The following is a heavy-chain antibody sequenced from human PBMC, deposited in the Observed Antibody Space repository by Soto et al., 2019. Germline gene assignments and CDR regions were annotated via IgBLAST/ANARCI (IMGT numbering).Heavy chain of an antibody. Sequence: GASVKVSCKASGYTFTSYGISWVRQAPGQGLEWMGWISAYNGNTNYEQKLQGRVTMTTDTSTSTANMKLRSLRSDDTAENYFARGPGIAVAGTIGYFDYWGQGTLVTVSS. CDR2: ISAYNGNT. CDR3: ARGPGIAVAGTIGYFDY. J-gene: IGHJ4*02. CDR1: GYTFTSYG. V-gene: IGHV1-18*01. D-gene: IGHD6-19*01.